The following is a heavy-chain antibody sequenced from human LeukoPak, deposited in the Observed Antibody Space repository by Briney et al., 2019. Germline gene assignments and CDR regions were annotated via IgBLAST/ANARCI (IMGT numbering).Heavy chain of an antibody. V-gene: IGHV3-15*01. Sequence: GGSLRLSCAASGFTFSSYAMSWVRQAPGKGLEWVGRIRSKTDGGTTDYAAPVKGRFTISRDDSKDTLYLQMNSLKTEDTAVYYCTTDYTITYAFDIWGQGTMVTVSS. J-gene: IGHJ3*02. CDR1: GFTFSSYA. CDR2: IRSKTDGGTT. D-gene: IGHD3-16*01. CDR3: TTDYTITYAFDI.